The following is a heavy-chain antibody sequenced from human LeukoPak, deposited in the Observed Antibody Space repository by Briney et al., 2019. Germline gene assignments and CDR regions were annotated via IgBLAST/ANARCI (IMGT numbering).Heavy chain of an antibody. Sequence: SETLSLTCTVSGSSISSSSYCWGWIRQPPGKGLEWIGSIYYSGSTYYNSSVKSRVTISVDTSKNQFSLKLSSVTAADTAVYYCARMYRRAFDYWGQGTLVTVSS. CDR3: ARMYRRAFDY. CDR1: GSSISSSSYC. V-gene: IGHV4-39*01. D-gene: IGHD1-26*01. CDR2: IYYSGST. J-gene: IGHJ4*02.